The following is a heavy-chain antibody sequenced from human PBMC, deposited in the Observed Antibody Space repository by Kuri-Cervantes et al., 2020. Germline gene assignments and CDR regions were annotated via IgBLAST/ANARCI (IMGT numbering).Heavy chain of an antibody. CDR1: GGTFSSYG. Sequence: SVKVSCKASGGTFSSYGISWVRQAPGHGLEWMGAIIPLFRTPNYAQRFQGRVTITADISTYTAYMELSSLRSDDTAVYYCATALCSGGSCYLRRNWYFDLWGRGTRVTVSS. D-gene: IGHD2-15*01. J-gene: IGHJ2*01. CDR2: IIPLFRTP. V-gene: IGHV1-69*06. CDR3: ATALCSGGSCYLRRNWYFDL.